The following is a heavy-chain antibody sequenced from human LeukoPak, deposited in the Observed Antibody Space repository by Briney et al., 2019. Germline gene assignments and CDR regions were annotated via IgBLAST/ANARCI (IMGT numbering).Heavy chain of an antibody. Sequence: SVKVSCKASGGTFSSYAISWVRQAPGQGLEWMGRIIPIFGTANYAQKFQGRVTITTDESTSTAYMELSSLRSEDTAMYYCARAGRYSYAFDYWGQGTLVTVSS. CDR2: IIPIFGTA. CDR1: GGTFSSYA. V-gene: IGHV1-69*05. J-gene: IGHJ4*02. D-gene: IGHD5-18*01. CDR3: ARAGRYSYAFDY.